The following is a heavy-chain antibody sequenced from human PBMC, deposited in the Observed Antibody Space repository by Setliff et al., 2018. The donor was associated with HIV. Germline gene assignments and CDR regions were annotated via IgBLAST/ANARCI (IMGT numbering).Heavy chain of an antibody. J-gene: IGHJ1*01. V-gene: IGHV3-30*02. Sequence: GESLRLSCVASGFMFSSHGMHWVRQAPGKGLECLAFIRADGINKYHADPVKGRFTISRDNSKNTLYLEMNNLRTEDTAVYYCAKDISGYSYWGQGTPVTVSS. CDR2: IRADGINK. CDR3: AKDISGYSY. D-gene: IGHD3-22*01. CDR1: GFMFSSHG.